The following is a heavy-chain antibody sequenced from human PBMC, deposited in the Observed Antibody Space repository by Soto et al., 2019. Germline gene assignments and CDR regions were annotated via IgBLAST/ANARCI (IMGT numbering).Heavy chain of an antibody. J-gene: IGHJ3*02. V-gene: IGHV3-23*01. D-gene: IGHD1-26*01. CDR3: AKDSPYSASYKEDGFDI. Sequence: PGGSLRLSCAASGFIVSDNYINWVRQAPGRGLEWVSSISGSGGSTYHADSVNGRFTISRDNSKNTVFLQRHSLRAEDTAVYYCAKDSPYSASYKEDGFDIWGQGSLFTVSS. CDR2: ISGSGGST. CDR1: GFIVSDNY.